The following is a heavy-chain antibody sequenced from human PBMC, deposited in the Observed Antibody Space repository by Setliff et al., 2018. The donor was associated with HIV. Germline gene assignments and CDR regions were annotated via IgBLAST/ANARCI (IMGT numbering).Heavy chain of an antibody. CDR3: ARLFKGGRHYYDSGGYLSYMDV. CDR2: IYPGDFDT. Sequence: PGESLKISCKASGYSFNNYYIGWARQKPGQGLEWMGVIYPGDFDTRYSPSFQGQVTISADRSISTAYLQWSSLKASDTAIYYCARLFKGGRHYYDSGGYLSYMDVWGKGTTVTVSS. D-gene: IGHD3-22*01. CDR1: GYSFNNYY. V-gene: IGHV5-51*01. J-gene: IGHJ6*03.